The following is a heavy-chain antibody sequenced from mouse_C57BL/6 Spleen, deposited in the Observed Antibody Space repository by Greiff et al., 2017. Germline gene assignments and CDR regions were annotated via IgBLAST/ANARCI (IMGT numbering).Heavy chain of an antibody. D-gene: IGHD1-1*01. J-gene: IGHJ2*01. Sequence: VQLQQSGAELVRPGASVTLSCKASGYTFTDYEMHWVKQTPVHGLEWIGAIDPETGGTAYNQKFKGKAILTADKSSSTAYMELRSLTSEDSAVYYRTGAYLLGDYWGQGTTLTVSS. CDR1: GYTFTDYE. V-gene: IGHV1-15*01. CDR3: TGAYLLGDY. CDR2: IDPETGGT.